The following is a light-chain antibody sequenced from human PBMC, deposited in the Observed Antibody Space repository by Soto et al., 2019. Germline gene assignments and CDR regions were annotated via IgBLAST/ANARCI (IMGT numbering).Light chain of an antibody. J-gene: IGKJ2*01. V-gene: IGKV1-12*01. Sequence: DIRMTQSPSSVSASMGDRVTITCRASQDIRSWLTWYQQKPGKAPKLLIYAASTLQSGVPSRFSGSGSGTDFTLTINSLQPEDFATYYCQQANAFPHTFGQGTKLEIK. CDR1: QDIRSW. CDR3: QQANAFPHT. CDR2: AAS.